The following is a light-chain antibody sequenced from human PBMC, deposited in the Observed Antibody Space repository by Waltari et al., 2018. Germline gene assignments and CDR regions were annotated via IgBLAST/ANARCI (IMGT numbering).Light chain of an antibody. Sequence: QSALTQPRSVSGSPGQSVTISCTGTGSDVGDYNYVPWYQQHPGKAPKLVIYDVTKRPSGVPDRFSGSKSGNSASLTVSGLQAEDEADYYCCSYEGTWVFGGGTKLTVL. CDR2: DVT. CDR1: GSDVGDYNY. J-gene: IGLJ3*02. V-gene: IGLV2-11*01. CDR3: CSYEGTWV.